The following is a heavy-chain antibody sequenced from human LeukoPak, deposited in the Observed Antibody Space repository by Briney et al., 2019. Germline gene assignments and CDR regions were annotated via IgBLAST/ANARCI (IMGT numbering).Heavy chain of an antibody. CDR3: AIAAGHFGVVIPNWFDP. CDR1: GFTFSSYS. Sequence: WGSLRLSCAASGFTFSSYSMNWVRQAPGKGLEWVSSISSSSSYIYYADSVKGRFTISRDNAKNSLYLQMNSLRAEDTAVYYCAIAAGHFGVVIPNWFDPWGQGTLVTVSS. CDR2: ISSSSSYI. D-gene: IGHD3-3*01. J-gene: IGHJ5*02. V-gene: IGHV3-21*01.